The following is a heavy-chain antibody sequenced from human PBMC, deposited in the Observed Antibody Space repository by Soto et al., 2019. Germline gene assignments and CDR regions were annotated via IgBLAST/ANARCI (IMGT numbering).Heavy chain of an antibody. D-gene: IGHD2-2*01. CDR3: ARFVRSCSATTCSTRADV. CDR1: GGFVNSDTHS. J-gene: IGHJ6*02. CDR2: LYSGGS. V-gene: IGHV4-61*01. Sequence: PSETLSLTCTVSGGFVNSDTHSWSWFQQPPGTRLERIGFLYSGGSHKTPSLRSRSTTSVETSKNQFSLKLRSVIVADTAVYHCARFVRSCSATTCSTRADVWGQGITVTVSS.